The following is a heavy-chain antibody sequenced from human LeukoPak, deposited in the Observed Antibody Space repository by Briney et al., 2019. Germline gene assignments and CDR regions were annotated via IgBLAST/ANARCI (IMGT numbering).Heavy chain of an antibody. CDR2: IYYSGST. D-gene: IGHD6-13*01. CDR1: GGSISSYY. V-gene: IGHV4-59*12. Sequence: SETLSLTCTVSGGSISSYYWSWIRQPPGKGLEWIGYIYYSGSTNYNPSLKSRVTISVDTSKNQLSLKLSSVTAADTAVYYCARDLAAGAHYWGQGTLVTVSS. CDR3: ARDLAAGAHY. J-gene: IGHJ4*02.